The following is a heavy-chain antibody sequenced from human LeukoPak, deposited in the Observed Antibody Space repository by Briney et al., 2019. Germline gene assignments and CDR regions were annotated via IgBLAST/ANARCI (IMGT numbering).Heavy chain of an antibody. V-gene: IGHV1-69*13. CDR2: IIPIFGTA. J-gene: IGHJ5*02. CDR3: ARGTSSSFWFDP. CDR1: GGTFSSYA. Sequence: SVKVSCKASGGTFSSYAISWVRQAPGQGLEWMGGIIPIFGTANYAQKFQGRVTITADESTSTAYMELSSLRSEDTAVYYSARGTSSSFWFDPWGQGTLVTVSS. D-gene: IGHD6-13*01.